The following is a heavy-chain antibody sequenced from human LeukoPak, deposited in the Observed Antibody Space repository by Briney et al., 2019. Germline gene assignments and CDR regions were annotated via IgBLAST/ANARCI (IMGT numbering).Heavy chain of an antibody. CDR1: GGSISSGSYH. CDR3: ARDEPYYYDSSGYYSDY. V-gene: IGHV4-61*02. CDR2: IYTSGST. Sequence: SETLSLSCTVSGGSISSGSYHWSWIRQHAGKGLEWIGRIYTSGSTNYNPSLKSRVTISVDTSKNQFSLKLSSVTAADTAVYYCARDEPYYYDSSGYYSDYWGQGTLVTVSS. D-gene: IGHD3-22*01. J-gene: IGHJ4*02.